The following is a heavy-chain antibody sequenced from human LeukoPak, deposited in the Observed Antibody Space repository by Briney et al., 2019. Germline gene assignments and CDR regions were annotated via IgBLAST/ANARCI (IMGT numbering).Heavy chain of an antibody. CDR3: ARHTDGYNPLDF. V-gene: IGHV5-51*01. CDR2: IYPGDSRT. Sequence: GESLQISCQGSGSTFSNYWIGWVRQMPGKGLEWMGLIYPGDSRTRYTPSFQGHVTISADKSISSAYLQWSSLQASDTAMYYCARHTDGYNPLDFWGQGTLVTVSS. D-gene: IGHD5-24*01. CDR1: GSTFSNYW. J-gene: IGHJ4*02.